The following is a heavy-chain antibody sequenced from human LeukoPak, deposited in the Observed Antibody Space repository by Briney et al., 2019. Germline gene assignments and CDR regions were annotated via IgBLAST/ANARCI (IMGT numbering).Heavy chain of an antibody. CDR2: IYYSGST. Sequence: PSETLSLTCTVSGGSISSSSYYWGWIRQPPGKGLEWIGSIYYSGSTYYNPSLKSRVTISVDTSKNQFSLKLSSVTAADTAVYYCARNRVVMKTVDYWGQGTLVTVSS. D-gene: IGHD1-14*01. J-gene: IGHJ4*02. V-gene: IGHV4-39*07. CDR1: GGSISSSSYY. CDR3: ARNRVVMKTVDY.